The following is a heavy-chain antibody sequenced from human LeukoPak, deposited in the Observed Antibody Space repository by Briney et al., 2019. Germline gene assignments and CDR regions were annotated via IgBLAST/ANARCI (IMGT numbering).Heavy chain of an antibody. J-gene: IGHJ6*02. V-gene: IGHV3-15*01. CDR2: IRDKPDGGTT. Sequence: PGGSLRLSCAASGFTFSNAWMSWVRQAPGEGLEWVGLIRDKPDGGTTDYAAPVKGRFTISRDDPKSMLYLQMNSLKTEDTAVYYCTTDNAPGMDVWGQGTTVTVSS. CDR3: TTDNAPGMDV. CDR1: GFTFSNAW. D-gene: IGHD2-2*01.